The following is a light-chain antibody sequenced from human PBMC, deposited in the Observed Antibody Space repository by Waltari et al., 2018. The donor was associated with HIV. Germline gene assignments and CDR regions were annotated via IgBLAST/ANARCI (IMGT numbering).Light chain of an antibody. Sequence: DIVMTQPPLSLPVTPGAPASISCRSSQSLLHSNGYNYLDWYLQKPGQSPQLLIYLGSNRASGVPDRFSGSGSGTDFTLKISRVEAEDVGVYYCMQALQTPSTFGQGTKVEIK. CDR2: LGS. J-gene: IGKJ1*01. V-gene: IGKV2-28*01. CDR1: QSLLHSNGYNY. CDR3: MQALQTPST.